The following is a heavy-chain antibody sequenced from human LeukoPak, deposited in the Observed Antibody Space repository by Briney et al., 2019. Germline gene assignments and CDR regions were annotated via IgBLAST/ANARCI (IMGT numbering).Heavy chain of an antibody. V-gene: IGHV3-30*04. J-gene: IGHJ4*02. CDR1: GFTFSSYA. Sequence: PGGSLRLSCAASGFTFSSYAMHWVRQAPGKGLEWVAVISYDGSNKYYADSVKGRFTISRDNSKNTLYLQMNSLRAEDTAVYYCAKASWLDSSALRYIPTPVDYWGQGTLVTVSS. D-gene: IGHD3-9*01. CDR2: ISYDGSNK. CDR3: AKASWLDSSALRYIPTPVDY.